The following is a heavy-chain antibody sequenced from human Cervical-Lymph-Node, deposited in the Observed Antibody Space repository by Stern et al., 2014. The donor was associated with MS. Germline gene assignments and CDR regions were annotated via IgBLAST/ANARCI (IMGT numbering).Heavy chain of an antibody. CDR3: ARDTSSPERSDW. D-gene: IGHD1-1*01. CDR2: ITNVGST. J-gene: IGHJ4*02. Sequence: EVQLVQSGGGVIQPGGSLRLSCTASGFTVSRDYMTWVRKAPGKGLEWVSLITNVGSTFYTDSVKGRFTISRDDSKNTVYLHMTSLRAEDTAMYYCARDTSSPERSDWWGQGTLVTVSS. CDR1: GFTVSRDY. V-gene: IGHV3-53*01.